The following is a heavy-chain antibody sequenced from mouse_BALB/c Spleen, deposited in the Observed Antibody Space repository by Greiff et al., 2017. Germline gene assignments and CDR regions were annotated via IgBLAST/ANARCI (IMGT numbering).Heavy chain of an antibody. CDR3: ARQDYGYNFDY. J-gene: IGHJ2*01. CDR1: GFTFSSYA. D-gene: IGHD1-2*01. V-gene: IGHV5-9-3*01. CDR2: ISSGGSYT. Sequence: EVQLVESGGGLVKPGGSLKLSCAASGFTFSSYAMSWVRQTPEKRLEWVATISSGGSYTYYPDSVKGRFTISRDNAKNTLYLQMSSLRSEDTAMYYCARQDYGYNFDYWGQGTTLTVSS.